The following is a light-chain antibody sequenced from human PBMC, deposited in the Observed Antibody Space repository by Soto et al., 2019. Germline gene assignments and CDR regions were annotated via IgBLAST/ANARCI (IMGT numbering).Light chain of an antibody. V-gene: IGLV1-44*01. J-gene: IGLJ2*01. CDR2: RDD. CDR3: ASWDDSRDAGVV. CDR1: DSNIGSKT. Sequence: QSVLTQPPSVSGTPGQRVTISCSWSDSNIGSKTVSWYQQLPGTAPKLLIHRDDQRPSGVPDRFSASRSDTSATLAVSGLQSEDEADYYCASWDDSRDAGVVFGGGTKLTVL.